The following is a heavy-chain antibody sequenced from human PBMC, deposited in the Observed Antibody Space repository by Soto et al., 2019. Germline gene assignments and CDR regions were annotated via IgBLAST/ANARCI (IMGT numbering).Heavy chain of an antibody. CDR1: GFTFSDYW. D-gene: IGHD1-26*01. CDR2: IKQDGGET. V-gene: IGHV3-7*04. Sequence: EVQLEESGGGLVQPGGSLRLSCVVSGFTFSDYWMSWVRQAPGRGLEWVANIKQDGGETCYVDSVKGRFTISRDNAKKSLYLQVDSLRADDTAVYYCTRTVGATAYDYWGQGTLVTVSP. J-gene: IGHJ4*02. CDR3: TRTVGATAYDY.